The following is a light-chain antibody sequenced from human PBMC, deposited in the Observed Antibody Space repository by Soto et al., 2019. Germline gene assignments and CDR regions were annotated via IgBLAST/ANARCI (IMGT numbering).Light chain of an antibody. CDR2: DAS. J-gene: IGKJ4*01. Sequence: EIVLTQSPATLSLSPGERATLSCRASQSVSRYLAWYQQKPGQAPRLLIYDASNRATGIPARFSGSGSGTDFTHTISSLEPEDFAVYYCQQRSNWPPTFGGGTKVEIK. CDR1: QSVSRY. CDR3: QQRSNWPPT. V-gene: IGKV3-11*01.